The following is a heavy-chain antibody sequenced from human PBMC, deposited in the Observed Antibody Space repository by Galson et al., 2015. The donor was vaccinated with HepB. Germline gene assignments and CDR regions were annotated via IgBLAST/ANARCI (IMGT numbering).Heavy chain of an antibody. CDR2: ISSTAIYT. CDR1: GFTFSDYY. Sequence: LRLSCAASGFTFSDYYMSWIRQAPRKGLEWRSYISSTAIYTTYADSVKGRFTISRDHVKNSVFLQLNSLRADDTAVYFCARVVHSDYCDHAHFDTGAREPWSPSPQ. J-gene: IGHJ4*02. CDR3: ARVVHSDYCDHAHFDT. V-gene: IGHV3-11*06. D-gene: IGHD4-17*01.